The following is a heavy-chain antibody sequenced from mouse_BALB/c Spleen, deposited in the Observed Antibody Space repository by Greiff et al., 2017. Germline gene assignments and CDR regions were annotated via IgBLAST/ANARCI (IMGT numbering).Heavy chain of an antibody. CDR2: IYPGDGDT. D-gene: IGHD2-4*01. Sequence: QVQLQQSGAELVRPGSSVKISCKASGYAFSSYWMNWVKQRPGQGLEWIGQIYPGDGDTNYNGKFKGKATLTADKSSSTAYMQLSSLTSEDSAVYFCARSRGYSDYAMDYWGQGTSVTVSS. J-gene: IGHJ4*01. CDR1: GYAFSSYW. V-gene: IGHV1-80*01. CDR3: ARSRGYSDYAMDY.